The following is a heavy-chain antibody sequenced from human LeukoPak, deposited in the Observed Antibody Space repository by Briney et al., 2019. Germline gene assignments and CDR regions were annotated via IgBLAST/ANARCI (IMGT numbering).Heavy chain of an antibody. CDR3: ARVEYSSSWYENYTYYFDY. CDR1: GGSISSSSYY. Sequence: SETLSLTCTVSGGSISSSSYYWGWIRQPPGEGLEWIGSIYYSGSTYYNPSLKSRVTISVDTSKNQFSLKLSSVTAADTAVYYCARVEYSSSWYENYTYYFDYWGQGTLVTVSS. J-gene: IGHJ4*02. CDR2: IYYSGST. D-gene: IGHD6-13*01. V-gene: IGHV4-39*01.